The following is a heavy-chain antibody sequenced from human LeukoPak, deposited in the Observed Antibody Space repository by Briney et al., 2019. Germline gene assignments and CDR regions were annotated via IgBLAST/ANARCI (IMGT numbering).Heavy chain of an antibody. D-gene: IGHD6-13*01. J-gene: IGHJ1*01. V-gene: IGHV3-43*02. CDR1: GFTFDDYA. CDR3: AKGTSSWYRLAHFQH. CDR2: ISGDGGST. Sequence: GGSLRLSCAASGFTFDDYAMHWVRQAPGKGLEWVSLISGDGGSTYYADSVKGRFTISRDNSKNSLYLQMNSLRTEDTALYYCAKGTSSWYRLAHFQHWGQGTLVTVSS.